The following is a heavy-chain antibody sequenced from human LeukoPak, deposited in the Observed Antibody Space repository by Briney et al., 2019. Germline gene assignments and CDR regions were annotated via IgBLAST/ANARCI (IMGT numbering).Heavy chain of an antibody. CDR2: INYSGST. J-gene: IGHJ5*02. Sequence: PSETLSLTCSLSGRYISSYYWSWLPHPPGKAREGSGIINYSGSTKYNHSLKSRVSISVDTSKNQFSLRLTSVTVADTAVYFCARVPNAPKIEPNWFDPWGQGTLVTVSS. CDR3: ARVPNAPKIEPNWFDP. V-gene: IGHV4-59*01. D-gene: IGHD1-14*01. CDR1: GRYISSYY.